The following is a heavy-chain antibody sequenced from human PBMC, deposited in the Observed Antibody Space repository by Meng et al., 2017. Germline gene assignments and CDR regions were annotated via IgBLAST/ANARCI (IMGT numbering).Heavy chain of an antibody. D-gene: IGHD3-9*01. V-gene: IGHV5-51*01. CDR1: GYSFTSYW. Sequence: GESLKISCKGSGYSFTSYWIGWVRQMPGKGLEWMGSIYPGDSDTRYSPSFQGQVTISADKSSNTSYLQWSSLKASDATMYYCATPTCDILHCSPFDYWGQGTLVTVSS. CDR2: IYPGDSDT. J-gene: IGHJ4*02. CDR3: ATPTCDILHCSPFDY.